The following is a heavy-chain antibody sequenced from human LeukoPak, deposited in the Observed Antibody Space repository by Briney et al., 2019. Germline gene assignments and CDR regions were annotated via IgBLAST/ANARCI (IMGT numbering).Heavy chain of an antibody. D-gene: IGHD4-23*01. V-gene: IGHV3-48*01. CDR3: ANLLRWEPY. J-gene: IGHJ4*02. CDR2: IMSSSSII. CDR1: GFTFSTYE. Sequence: GGSLRLSCAASGFTFSTYEMNWVRQAPGKGLEWVSYIMSSSSIIYYADSVKGRFTISRDNGKNSLYLQMDSLRAEDTAVYYCANLLRWEPYWGQGTLVTVSS.